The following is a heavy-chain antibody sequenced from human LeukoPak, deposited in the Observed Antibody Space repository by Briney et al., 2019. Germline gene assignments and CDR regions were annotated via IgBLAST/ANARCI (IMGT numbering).Heavy chain of an antibody. CDR3: ARYLDSSGGLDY. Sequence: ASETLSLTCTVSGGSISSYYWSWIRQPPGKGLEWIGYIYYSGSTNYNPSLKSRVTISVDTSKNQFSLKLSSVTAADTAVYYCARYLDSSGGLDYWGQGTLVTVSS. J-gene: IGHJ4*02. CDR2: IYYSGST. D-gene: IGHD3-10*01. V-gene: IGHV4-59*12. CDR1: GGSISSYY.